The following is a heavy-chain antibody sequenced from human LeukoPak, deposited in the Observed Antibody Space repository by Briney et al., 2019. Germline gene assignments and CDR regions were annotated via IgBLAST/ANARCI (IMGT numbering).Heavy chain of an antibody. CDR1: GFTFSNYW. D-gene: IGHD6-19*01. Sequence: QFGGSLRLSCAASGFTFSNYWMHWVRQAPGKGLVWVSRINSDGSRTTYADSVKGRFTISRDNSKNTLYLQMNSLRAEDTAVYYCAKARVPGGQWLASYWGQGTLVTVSS. V-gene: IGHV3-74*01. CDR2: INSDGSRT. J-gene: IGHJ4*02. CDR3: AKARVPGGQWLASY.